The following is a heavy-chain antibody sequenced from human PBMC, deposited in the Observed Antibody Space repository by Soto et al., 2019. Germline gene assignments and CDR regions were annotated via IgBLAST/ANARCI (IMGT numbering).Heavy chain of an antibody. D-gene: IGHD5-12*01. J-gene: IGHJ4*02. CDR1: GFTFSSYS. CDR3: ASGRDGYNYPLPFDY. Sequence: GGSLRLSCAASGFTFSSYSMNWVRQAPGKGLEWVSSISSSSSYIYYADSVKGRFTISRDNAKNSLYLQMNSLRAEDTAVYYCASGRDGYNYPLPFDYWGQGTLVTVS. V-gene: IGHV3-21*01. CDR2: ISSSSSYI.